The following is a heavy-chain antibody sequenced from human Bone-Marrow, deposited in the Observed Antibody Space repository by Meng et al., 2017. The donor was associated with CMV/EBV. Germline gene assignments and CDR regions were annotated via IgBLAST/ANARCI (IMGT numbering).Heavy chain of an antibody. V-gene: IGHV1-8*01. CDR2: MNPNRGNT. Sequence: ASVKVSCKASGYTFSYYDIIWVRQASGQGLEWVGWMNPNRGNTAYAQKFQGRVTMTRDTSTSIAYMELRSLRSDDTAVYYCTRNTGGSYYGYWGQGTLVTVSS. CDR3: TRNTGGSYYGY. D-gene: IGHD1-26*01. CDR1: GYTFSYYD. J-gene: IGHJ4*02.